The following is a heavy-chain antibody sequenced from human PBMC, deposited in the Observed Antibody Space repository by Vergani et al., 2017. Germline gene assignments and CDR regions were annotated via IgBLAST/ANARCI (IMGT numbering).Heavy chain of an antibody. D-gene: IGHD4-23*01. CDR1: GGTFSSYA. Sequence: VQLVQSGAEVKKPGSSVKVSCKASGGTFSSYAISWVRQAPGQGLEWMGIIYPGDSDTRYSPSFQGQVTISADKSISTAYLQWSSLKASDTAMYYCARRGGGNPFDYWGQGTLVTVSS. V-gene: IGHV5-51*01. CDR3: ARRGGGNPFDY. J-gene: IGHJ4*02. CDR2: IYPGDSDT.